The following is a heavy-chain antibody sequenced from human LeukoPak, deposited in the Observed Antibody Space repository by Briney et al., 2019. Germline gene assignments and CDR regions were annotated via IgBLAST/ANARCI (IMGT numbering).Heavy chain of an antibody. D-gene: IGHD6-13*01. J-gene: IGHJ4*02. CDR1: GFTFSSFA. V-gene: IGHV3-23*01. CDR3: AKAVGRISWSFDY. CDR2: ISGSGGST. Sequence: GGSLRLSCAASGFTFSSFAMSWVRQAPGKGLEWVSTISGSGGSTYYADSVKGRFTISRDNSESTLYLQMDSLRGDDAAVYYCAKAVGRISWSFDYWGQGALVTVSS.